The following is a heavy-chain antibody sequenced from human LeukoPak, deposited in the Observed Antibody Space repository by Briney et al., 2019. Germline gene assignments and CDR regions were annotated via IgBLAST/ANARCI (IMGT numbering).Heavy chain of an antibody. J-gene: IGHJ4*02. D-gene: IGHD6-6*01. V-gene: IGHV3-23*01. CDR3: ARDQYSSSPYYFDY. CDR2: ISGSGGST. CDR1: GFTFSSYA. Sequence: GGSLRLSCAASGFTFSSYAMSWVRQAPGKGLEWVSAISGSGGSTYYADSVKGRFTISRDSAKNSLYLQMNSLRAEDTAVYYCARDQYSSSPYYFDYWGQGTLVTVSS.